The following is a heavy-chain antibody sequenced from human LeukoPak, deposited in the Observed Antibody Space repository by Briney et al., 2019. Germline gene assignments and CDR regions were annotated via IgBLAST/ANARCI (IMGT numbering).Heavy chain of an antibody. CDR2: ISGSGGST. V-gene: IGHV3-23*01. J-gene: IGHJ3*02. CDR3: GSGYDFWSGYSDAFDI. D-gene: IGHD3-3*01. CDR1: GFTFSSYA. Sequence: GGSLRLSCAASGFTFSSYAMSWVRQAPGKGLEWVSAISGSGGSTYYADSVKGRFTISRDNSKNTLYLQMNSLRAEDTAVYYCGSGYDFWSGYSDAFDIWGQGTMVTVSS.